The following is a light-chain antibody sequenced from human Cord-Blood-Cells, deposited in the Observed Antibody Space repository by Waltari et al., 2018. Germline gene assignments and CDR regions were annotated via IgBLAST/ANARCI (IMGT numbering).Light chain of an antibody. CDR2: DVI. CDR3: CSYAGSYVV. J-gene: IGLJ2*01. V-gene: IGLV2-11*01. CDR1: SSDVGGYNY. Sequence: QSALTQPRSVSGSPGQSVTISCTGTSSDVGGYNYVSWYQQHPGKAPKRMVYDVIKRPSGVPDRFSGSKSGNTASLTISGLRAEDEADYYCCSYAGSYVVFGGGTKLTVL.